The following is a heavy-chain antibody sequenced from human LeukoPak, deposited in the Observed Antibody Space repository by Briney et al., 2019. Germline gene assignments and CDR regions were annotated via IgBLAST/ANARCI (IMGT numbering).Heavy chain of an antibody. J-gene: IGHJ4*02. CDR3: AREGDGLWFGEHHFYY. V-gene: IGHV4-4*07. Sequence: SETLSLTCTVSGGSISSYYWSWIRQPAGKGLEWIGRIYTSGSTNYNPSLKSRVTMSVDTSKNQFSLKLSSVTAADTAVYYCAREGDGLWFGEHHFYYWGQGTLVTVSS. D-gene: IGHD3-10*01. CDR2: IYTSGST. CDR1: GGSISSYY.